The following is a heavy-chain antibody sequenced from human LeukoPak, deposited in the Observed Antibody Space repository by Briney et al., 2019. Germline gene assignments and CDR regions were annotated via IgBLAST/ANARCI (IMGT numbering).Heavy chain of an antibody. CDR3: ARAPPPRRTYGDYEYYFDY. D-gene: IGHD4-17*01. J-gene: IGHJ4*02. V-gene: IGHV4-61*02. Sequence: SQTLSLTCTVSGGSISSGSYYWSWIRQPAGTGLEWIGRIYTSGSTNYNPSLKSRVTISVHTSKNQFSLKLSSVTAADTAVYYCARAPPPRRTYGDYEYYFDYWGQGTLVTVSS. CDR2: IYTSGST. CDR1: GGSISSGSYY.